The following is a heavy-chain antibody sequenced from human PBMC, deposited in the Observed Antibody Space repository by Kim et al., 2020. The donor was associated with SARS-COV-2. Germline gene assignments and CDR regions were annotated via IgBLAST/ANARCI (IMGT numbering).Heavy chain of an antibody. V-gene: IGHV1-46*01. Sequence: AQQFQGGVTMTRDTSTSTVYMELSRLRSEDTAVYYCAGSSGGYYRDAFDIWGQGTMVTVSS. CDR3: AGSSGGYYRDAFDI. J-gene: IGHJ3*02. D-gene: IGHD3-22*01.